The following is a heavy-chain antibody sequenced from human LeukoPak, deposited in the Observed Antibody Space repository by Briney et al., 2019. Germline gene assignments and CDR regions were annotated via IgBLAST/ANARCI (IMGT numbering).Heavy chain of an antibody. D-gene: IGHD3-10*01. CDR2: IRYDGSNK. Sequence: GGSLRLSCAASGFKFSDHYIDWVRQAPGKGLEWVAFIRYDGSNKYYADSVKGRFTISRDNSKNTLYLQMNSLRAEDTAVYYCAKDLVLLWFGELSPGGDYFDYWGQGTLVTVSS. V-gene: IGHV3-30*02. J-gene: IGHJ4*02. CDR3: AKDLVLLWFGELSPGGDYFDY. CDR1: GFKFSDHY.